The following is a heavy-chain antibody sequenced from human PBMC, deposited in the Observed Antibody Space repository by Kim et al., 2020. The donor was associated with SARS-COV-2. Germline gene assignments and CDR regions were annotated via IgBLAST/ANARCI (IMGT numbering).Heavy chain of an antibody. D-gene: IGHD6-19*01. CDR1: GFTFSNYW. V-gene: IGHV3-74*01. CDR3: GRGGKLQWLVQAS. Sequence: GGSLRLSCAASGFTFSNYWMHWVRQAPGKGLVWVSLINSDGTSTNYADSVKGRFTISRDNAKNTLYLQMNSLRDDDTAVYYCGRGGKLQWLVQASWGQGTLVTVSS. CDR2: INSDGTST. J-gene: IGHJ5*02.